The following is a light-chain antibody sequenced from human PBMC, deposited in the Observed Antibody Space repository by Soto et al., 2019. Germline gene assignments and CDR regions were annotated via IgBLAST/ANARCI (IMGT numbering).Light chain of an antibody. Sequence: EIVMTQSPATLSVSPGERATLSCWASQSVSSNLAWYQQKPGQAPRLLIYGASTRATGIPARFSGSGSGTEFTLTISSLQSEDVAVYYCQQYNNWPPWTFGQGTKVEIK. J-gene: IGKJ1*01. CDR3: QQYNNWPPWT. CDR2: GAS. CDR1: QSVSSN. V-gene: IGKV3-15*01.